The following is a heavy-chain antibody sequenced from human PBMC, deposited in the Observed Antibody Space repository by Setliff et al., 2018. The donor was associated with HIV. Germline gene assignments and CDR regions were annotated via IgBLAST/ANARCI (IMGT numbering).Heavy chain of an antibody. CDR2: VYYSGST. CDR1: GVSTSSSSYY. CDR3: ARTPGPGGWPTGWFDP. J-gene: IGHJ5*02. Sequence: PSETLSLTCTVSGVSTSSSSYYWGWIRQPPGKGLDWIGYVYYSGSTNYNPSLKSRVTISVDTSKNQFSLRLTSVTAADMAVYYCARTPGPGGWPTGWFDPWGQGTLVTVSS. D-gene: IGHD6-19*01. V-gene: IGHV4-39*07.